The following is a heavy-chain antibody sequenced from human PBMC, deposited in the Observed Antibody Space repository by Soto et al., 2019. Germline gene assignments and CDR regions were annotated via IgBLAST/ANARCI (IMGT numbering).Heavy chain of an antibody. CDR3: ARDRIGYCDSTVCSIGPDGLDV. CDR2: VHGDGRSA. Sequence: EVQLVESGGGLVQPGGSLTLSCAASGFSFGSHWIHWVRQAPGKGLVWVSRVHGDGRSASYADSVKGRFTVSTDSAKNTLDLQMNSLRVEDTAVYYCARDRIGYCDSTVCSIGPDGLDVWGQGTTVIVSS. V-gene: IGHV3-74*01. D-gene: IGHD2-2*03. J-gene: IGHJ6*02. CDR1: GFSFGSHW.